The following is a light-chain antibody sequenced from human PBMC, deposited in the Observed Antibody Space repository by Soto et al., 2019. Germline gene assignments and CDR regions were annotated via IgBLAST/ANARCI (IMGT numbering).Light chain of an antibody. CDR2: DAS. J-gene: IGKJ4*01. CDR3: QQRSNR. CDR1: QSVSHS. V-gene: IGKV3-11*01. Sequence: EIVLTQSPATLSLSPGDRAVLSCRASQSVSHSLTWYQHKPGQAPRLLIYDASTRATGIPRRFSGSGSGTDFTLTISSLEPEDFAVYYCQQRSNRFGGGTKVEIK.